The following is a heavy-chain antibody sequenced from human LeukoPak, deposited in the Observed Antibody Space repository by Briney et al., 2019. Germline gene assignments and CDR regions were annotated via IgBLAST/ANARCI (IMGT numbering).Heavy chain of an antibody. D-gene: IGHD1-26*01. Sequence: SETLSLTCTVSGGSISSYYWSWIRQPPGKGLEWIGYIYYSGNTNDNPSLKSRVTISIDTSKNQFYLKMSSVTAADTAVYYCARVGSGSFDYWGQGTLVTISP. V-gene: IGHV4-59*01. J-gene: IGHJ4*02. CDR3: ARVGSGSFDY. CDR2: IYYSGNT. CDR1: GGSISSYY.